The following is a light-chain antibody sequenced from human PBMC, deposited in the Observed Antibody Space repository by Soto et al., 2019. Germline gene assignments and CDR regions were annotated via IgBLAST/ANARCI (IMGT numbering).Light chain of an antibody. CDR2: GAS. CDR1: QSVSSN. CDR3: QQYNNWPPEVT. V-gene: IGKV3-15*01. Sequence: EIVMTQSPATLSVSPGERATLSCRASQSVSSNLAWYQPKPGQAPRLLISGASTRATGIPARFSGSGSGTEFTLTISSLQSEDFAVYYCQQYNNWPPEVTFGQGTKVEIK. J-gene: IGKJ1*01.